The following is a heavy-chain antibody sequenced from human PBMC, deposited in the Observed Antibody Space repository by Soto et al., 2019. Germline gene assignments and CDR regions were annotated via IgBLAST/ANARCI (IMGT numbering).Heavy chain of an antibody. V-gene: IGHV4-4*02. Sequence: SETLSLTCAVSGGSFTSDNWWTWVRQPPGQGLEWIGEIYRTGSTNYNPSLKSRVTISLDKSENQFSLKVTSLTAEDTAVYYCARESEDLTSNFDYWGQGTLVTVSS. CDR2: IYRTGST. CDR1: GGSFTSDNW. J-gene: IGHJ4*02. CDR3: ARESEDLTSNFDY.